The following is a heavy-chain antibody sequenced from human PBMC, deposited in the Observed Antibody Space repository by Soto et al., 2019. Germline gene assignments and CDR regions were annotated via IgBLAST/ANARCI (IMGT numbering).Heavy chain of an antibody. CDR2: IIPMLNIA. CDR1: GGTFSNYT. V-gene: IGHV1-69*02. CDR3: ARVSEFGTASKGYYYYMDV. D-gene: IGHD3-10*01. Sequence: QVQLVQSGAEVKKPGSSVKVSCKASGGTFSNYTISWLRQAPGQGLEWMGRIIPMLNIANYAQKFQGRVTITGDKSTSTTYMELSSLRSEDMALYYCARVSEFGTASKGYYYYMDVWGKGTTVTVTS. J-gene: IGHJ6*03.